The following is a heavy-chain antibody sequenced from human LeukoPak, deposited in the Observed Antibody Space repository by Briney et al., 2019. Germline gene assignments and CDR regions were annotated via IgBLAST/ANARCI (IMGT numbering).Heavy chain of an antibody. V-gene: IGHV3-23*01. CDR3: AKEDIVVVPAAISYYYYYYMDV. CDR1: GFTFSSYA. D-gene: IGHD2-2*01. Sequence: GGSLRLSCAASGFTFSSYAMSWVRQAPGKGLEWVSAISGSGGSTYYADSVKGRFTISRDNSKNTLYLQMNSLRAEDTAVYYCAKEDIVVVPAAISYYYYYYMDVWGKGTTVTVSS. CDR2: ISGSGGST. J-gene: IGHJ6*03.